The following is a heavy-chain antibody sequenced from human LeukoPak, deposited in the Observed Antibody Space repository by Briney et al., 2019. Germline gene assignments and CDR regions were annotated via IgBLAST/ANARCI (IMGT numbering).Heavy chain of an antibody. CDR3: ARHPCSGGSCPLDYYYYYGMDV. V-gene: IGHV4-39*01. CDR2: IYYSGST. CDR1: GGSISSGSYY. Sequence: AETLSLTCTVSGGSISSGSYYWGWIRQPPGKGLEWIGRIYYSGSTYYNPSLKSRVTISVDTSKNQFSLKLRSVTAADTAVYYCARHPCSGGSCPLDYYYYYGMDVWGQGTTVTVSS. J-gene: IGHJ6*02. D-gene: IGHD2-15*01.